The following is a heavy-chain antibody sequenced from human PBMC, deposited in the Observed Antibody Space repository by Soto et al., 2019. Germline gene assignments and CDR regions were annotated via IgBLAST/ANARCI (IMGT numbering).Heavy chain of an antibody. CDR2: IYYSGST. CDR3: ASPSGYSYSGQYFDY. J-gene: IGHJ4*02. CDR1: GGSISSSSYY. D-gene: IGHD5-18*01. Sequence: QLQLQESGPGLVKPSETLSLTCTVSGGSISSSSYYWGWIRQPPGKGLEWIGSIYYSGSTDYNPSLKSRVTISVDTSKNQFSLKLSSVTAADTAVYYCASPSGYSYSGQYFDYWGQGTLVTVSS. V-gene: IGHV4-39*01.